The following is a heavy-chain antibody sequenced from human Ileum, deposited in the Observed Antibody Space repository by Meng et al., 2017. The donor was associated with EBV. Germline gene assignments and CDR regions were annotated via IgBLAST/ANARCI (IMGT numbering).Heavy chain of an antibody. Sequence: QVHRPSSCPRLVQPSQSLSLTCAVSVGSISSGGYYWSWIRQPPGKGLEWIGYIYKSGSTYYNPSLTSRVTISVDTSKNQFFLKLGSVTAADTGVYYCARGGDTSGYSLDYWGQGILVTVSS. CDR2: IYKSGST. D-gene: IGHD3-22*01. CDR1: VGSISSGGYY. J-gene: IGHJ4*02. V-gene: IGHV4-30-4*01. CDR3: ARGGDTSGYSLDY.